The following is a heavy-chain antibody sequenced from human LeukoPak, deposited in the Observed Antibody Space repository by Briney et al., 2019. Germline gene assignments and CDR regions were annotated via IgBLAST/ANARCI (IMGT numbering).Heavy chain of an antibody. CDR1: GGSFSGYY. Sequence: SETLSLTCAVYGGSFSGYYWSWIRQPPGKGLEWIGEINHSGSTNYNPSLKSRVTISVDTSKNQFSLKLSSVTAADTAVYYCARVTRFGGYYFDYWGQGTLVTVSS. D-gene: IGHD3-10*01. J-gene: IGHJ4*02. CDR2: INHSGST. CDR3: ARVTRFGGYYFDY. V-gene: IGHV4-34*01.